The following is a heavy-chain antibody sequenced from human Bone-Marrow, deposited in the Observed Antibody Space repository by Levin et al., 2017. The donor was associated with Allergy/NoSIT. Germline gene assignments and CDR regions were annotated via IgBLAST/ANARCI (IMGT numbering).Heavy chain of an antibody. CDR1: GYSFPDYY. CDR2: INPKSSGT. CDR3: AREYASAYGY. V-gene: IGHV1-2*02. Sequence: ASVKVSCKGSGYSFPDYYIHWVRQAPGQGLEWMGSINPKSSGTNYAQKFQGRVSMTRDTSISTVYMELSSLRTDDTAVYYCAREYASAYGYWGQGTLVTVSS. D-gene: IGHD2-2*01. J-gene: IGHJ4*02.